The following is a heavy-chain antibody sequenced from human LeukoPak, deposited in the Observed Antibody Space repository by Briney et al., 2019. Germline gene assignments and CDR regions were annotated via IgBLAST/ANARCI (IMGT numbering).Heavy chain of an antibody. CDR2: IYYSGST. CDR3: ARLSEYYYYYYYMDV. Sequence: SETLSLTCTVSGGSISSSSYYWGWIRQPPGKGLEWIGSIYYSGSTYYNPSLKSRVTISVDTSKNQFSLKLSSVTAADTAVYYCARLSEYYYYYYYMDVWGKGTTVTVSS. J-gene: IGHJ6*03. V-gene: IGHV4-39*07. CDR1: GGSISSSSYY.